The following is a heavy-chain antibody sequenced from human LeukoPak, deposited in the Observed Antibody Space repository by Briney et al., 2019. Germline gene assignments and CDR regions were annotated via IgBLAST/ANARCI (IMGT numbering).Heavy chain of an antibody. V-gene: IGHV3-66*01. J-gene: IGHJ6*02. CDR3: ARSPLPSRGLYYYYGMDV. CDR2: IYSGGST. CDR1: GFTVSSNY. Sequence: GGSLRLSCAASGFTVSSNYMSWVRQAPGKGLEWVSVIYSGGSTYYADSVKGRFTISRDNSKNTLYLQMNRLRAEDTAVYYCARSPLPSRGLYYYYGMDVWGQGTTVTVSS.